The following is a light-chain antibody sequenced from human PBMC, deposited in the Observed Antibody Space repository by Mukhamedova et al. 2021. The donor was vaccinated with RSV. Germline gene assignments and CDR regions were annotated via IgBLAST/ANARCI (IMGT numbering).Light chain of an antibody. J-gene: IGLJ2*01. Sequence: QWYQRRVHGQAPVVVMFYDSDRPAGIPERLSGSKSGNTATLTISGVEAGDEADYYCRVWDSGSSHVVFGGGTKLAVL. V-gene: IGLV3-21*04. CDR2: YDS. CDR3: RVWDSGSSHVV.